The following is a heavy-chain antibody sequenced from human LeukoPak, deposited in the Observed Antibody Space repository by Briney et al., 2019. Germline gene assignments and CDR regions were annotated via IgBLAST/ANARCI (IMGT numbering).Heavy chain of an antibody. CDR3: ARSYSLPEY. CDR2: ISYVARDT. CDR1: GFTFSSFA. D-gene: IGHD1-26*01. V-gene: IGHV3-30*04. Sequence: RSGGTLRLSCAASGFTFSSFAMHWVRQAPGKGLEWVAFISYVARDTYYGDSVKGRFTVSRDNSKDMVYLQMNSLTTADTAVYYCARSYSLPEYWGQGTLVTVSS. J-gene: IGHJ4*02.